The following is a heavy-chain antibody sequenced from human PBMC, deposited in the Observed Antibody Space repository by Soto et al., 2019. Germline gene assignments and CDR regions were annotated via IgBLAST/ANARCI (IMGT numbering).Heavy chain of an antibody. D-gene: IGHD6-19*01. CDR3: ARDLAAGLVDY. CDR1: GYTFTSYG. Sequence: QVQLVQSGAEVKKPGASVKVSCKASGYTFTSYGISWVRQAPGQGLEWMGWISAYNGNIKYAQKLHDIATMSTDTCASTAYRELGSLISDDTAVYYCARDLAAGLVDYWGQGTLVTVSS. V-gene: IGHV1-18*01. CDR2: ISAYNGNI. J-gene: IGHJ4*02.